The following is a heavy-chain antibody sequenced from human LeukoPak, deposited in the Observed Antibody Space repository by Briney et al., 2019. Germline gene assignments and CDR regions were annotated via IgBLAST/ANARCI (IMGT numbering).Heavy chain of an antibody. V-gene: IGHV1-18*01. J-gene: IGHJ4*02. CDR1: GYTFTSYP. Sequence: GASVKVSCKASGYTFTSYPISGVRQAPGQGLEWMGWITTYNGNTNYARKLQGRVTMTTDTSTRTAYMDLRGLRSDDTAVHYCARGYDYGDYVGDFDYWGQGTLVTASS. CDR2: ITTYNGNT. CDR3: ARGYDYGDYVGDFDY. D-gene: IGHD4-17*01.